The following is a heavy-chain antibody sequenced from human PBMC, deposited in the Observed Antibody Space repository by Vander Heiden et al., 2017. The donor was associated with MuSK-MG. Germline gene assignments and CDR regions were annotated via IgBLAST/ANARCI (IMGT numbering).Heavy chain of an antibody. CDR1: GFTVSSNY. CDR3: AQIDYGSGSTVDY. D-gene: IGHD3-10*01. V-gene: IGHV3-53*01. CDR2: IYSGGST. Sequence: EVQLVESGGGLIQPGGSLRLSCAASGFTVSSNYMSWVRQAPGKGLEWVSVIYSGGSTYYADSVKGRFTISRDNSKNTLYLQMNSLRAEDTAVYYCAQIDYGSGSTVDYWGQGTLVTVSS. J-gene: IGHJ4*02.